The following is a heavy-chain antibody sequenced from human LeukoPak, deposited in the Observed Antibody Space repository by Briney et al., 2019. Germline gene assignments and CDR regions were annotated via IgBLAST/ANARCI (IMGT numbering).Heavy chain of an antibody. CDR1: GGSISTYY. CDR2: IHFSGIT. D-gene: IGHD3-16*01. V-gene: IGHV4-59*01. J-gene: IGHJ3*02. CDR3: GRGGAIFLGLGGDAFDI. Sequence: SETLSLTCSVSGGSISTYYWSWIRQAPGKGLEWIGYIHFSGITNYNPSLRSRVTISLDTSKNQFSLKLSSVTAADPAVYYSGRGGAIFLGLGGDAFDIWGQGTTVTVSS.